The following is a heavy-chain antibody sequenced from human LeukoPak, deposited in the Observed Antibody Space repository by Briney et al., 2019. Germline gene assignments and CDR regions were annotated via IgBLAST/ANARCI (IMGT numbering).Heavy chain of an antibody. J-gene: IGHJ6*02. V-gene: IGHV3-74*01. CDR3: ARDISYAMDV. CDR1: GFTFSIYW. D-gene: IGHD2/OR15-2a*01. CDR2: INGDGSST. Sequence: GGSLRLSCAASGFTFSIYWMHWVRQAPGKGLVWVSRINGDGSSTTYADSVKGRFTISRDNAKNTLYLQMNSLRAEDTAVYYCARDISYAMDVWGQGTTVTVSS.